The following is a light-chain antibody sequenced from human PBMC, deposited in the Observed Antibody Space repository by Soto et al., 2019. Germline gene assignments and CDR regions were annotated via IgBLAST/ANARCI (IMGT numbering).Light chain of an antibody. J-gene: IGKJ4*01. CDR2: GAS. V-gene: IGKV3-15*01. Sequence: EIVMTQSPATLAVSPGETTRLSCRASQSINSDVAWYQQKLGQPPRLLIHGASTRATGIAARFSGSGSGTEFTLTISGLQSEDFATYYCQQYNYWPVTFGGGTKVEIK. CDR1: QSINSD. CDR3: QQYNYWPVT.